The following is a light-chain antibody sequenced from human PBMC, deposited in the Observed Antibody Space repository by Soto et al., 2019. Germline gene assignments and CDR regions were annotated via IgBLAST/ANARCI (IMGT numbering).Light chain of an antibody. CDR1: SSDVGGYYY. J-gene: IGLJ1*01. Sequence: QSVLTQPASVSGSPGQSITISCTGTSSDVGGYYYVSWYQHQPGKAPQVMIYDVSSRPSGVSSRFSGSKSGNTASLTISGLQAEDEADYDGSSYTLSSYTRSTAYVFGTGTKVTVL. CDR2: DVS. V-gene: IGLV2-14*03. CDR3: SSYTLSSYTRSTAYV.